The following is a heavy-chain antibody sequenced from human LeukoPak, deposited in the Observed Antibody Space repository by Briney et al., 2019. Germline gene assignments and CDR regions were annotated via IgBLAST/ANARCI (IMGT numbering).Heavy chain of an antibody. CDR2: ISGSGGST. CDR3: ARGSSGSYYYFDY. CDR1: GFTFSSYA. J-gene: IGHJ4*02. V-gene: IGHV3-23*01. Sequence: GGSLRLSCAASGFTFSSYAMSWVRQAPGKGLEWVSAISGSGGSTYYADSVKGRFTISRDNSKNTLYLQMNSLRAEDTAVYYCARGSSGSYYYFDYWGQGTLVTVSS. D-gene: IGHD1-26*01.